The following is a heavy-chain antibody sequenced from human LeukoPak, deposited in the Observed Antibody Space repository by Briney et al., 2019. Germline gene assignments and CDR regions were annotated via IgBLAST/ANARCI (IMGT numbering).Heavy chain of an antibody. CDR2: IYTSRGT. CDR3: ARDVVVVVAATHWFDP. D-gene: IGHD2-15*01. Sequence: PSETLSLTCTVSGGSISSYYWSWIRQPAGKGLEWIGRIYTSRGTNYNPSLKSRVTMSVDTSKNQFSLKLSSVTAADTAVYYCARDVVVVVAATHWFDPWGQGTLVTVSS. V-gene: IGHV4-4*07. J-gene: IGHJ5*02. CDR1: GGSISSYY.